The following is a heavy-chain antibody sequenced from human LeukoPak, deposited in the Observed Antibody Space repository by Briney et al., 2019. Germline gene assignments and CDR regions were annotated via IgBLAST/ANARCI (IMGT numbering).Heavy chain of an antibody. D-gene: IGHD3-3*01. CDR2: IYSGGST. CDR3: ARDRSGYLQN. CDR1: GFTVSSNY. V-gene: IGHV3-66*01. J-gene: IGHJ1*01. Sequence: GGSLRLSCAASGFTVSSNYMSWVRQAPGKGLEWVSVIYSGGSTYYADSVKGRFTITRDNSKNTLYLQMNSLRAEDTAVYYCARDRSGYLQNWGQGTLVTVSS.